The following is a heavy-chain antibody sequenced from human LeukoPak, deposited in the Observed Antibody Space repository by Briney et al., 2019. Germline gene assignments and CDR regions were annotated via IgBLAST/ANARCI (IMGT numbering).Heavy chain of an antibody. V-gene: IGHV1-18*01. Sequence: ASVKVSCKASGYTFTSYGISWVRQASGQGLEWMGWISAYNGNTNYAQKLQGRVTMTTDTSTSTAYMELRSLRSDDTAVYYCARDDSSGWYVFRPFDYWGQGTLVTVSS. J-gene: IGHJ4*02. CDR1: GYTFTSYG. CDR3: ARDDSSGWYVFRPFDY. D-gene: IGHD6-19*01. CDR2: ISAYNGNT.